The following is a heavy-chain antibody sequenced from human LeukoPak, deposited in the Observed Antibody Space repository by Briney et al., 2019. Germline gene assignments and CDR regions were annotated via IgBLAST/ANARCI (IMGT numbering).Heavy chain of an antibody. Sequence: GGSLRLSCAASGFTFSSYSMNWVRQAPGKGLEWVSSISSSSSYIYYADSVKGRFTISRDNAKNSLYLQMNSLRAEDTAVYYCARGPAANHNCFDPWGQGTTVTVSS. J-gene: IGHJ5*02. V-gene: IGHV3-21*01. CDR1: GFTFSSYS. CDR2: ISSSSSYI. CDR3: ARGPAANHNCFDP. D-gene: IGHD2-2*01.